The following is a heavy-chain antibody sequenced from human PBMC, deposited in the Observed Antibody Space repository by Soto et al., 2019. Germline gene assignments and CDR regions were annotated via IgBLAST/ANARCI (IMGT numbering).Heavy chain of an antibody. CDR3: ARELATIRGVYFDY. V-gene: IGHV1-46*01. CDR1: GYTFTSYY. J-gene: IGHJ4*02. Sequence: QVQLVQSGAEVKKPGASVKVSCKASGYTFTSYYLHWVRQAPGQGLEWMGIIDPSSGSAKYAQKFQGRLNMTRDTSTKTVYMDLSSLRSEDTAVYYCARELATIRGVYFDYWGQGSLVTVSS. D-gene: IGHD5-12*01. CDR2: IDPSSGSA.